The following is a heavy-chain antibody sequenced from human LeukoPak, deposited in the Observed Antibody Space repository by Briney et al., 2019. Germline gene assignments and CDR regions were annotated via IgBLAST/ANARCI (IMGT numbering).Heavy chain of an antibody. CDR3: ARLPLLDHSGYYSI. CDR1: GDSVSSGSYY. D-gene: IGHD3-22*01. Sequence: SDTLSLTCTVSGDSVSSGSYYWGWIRQPPGKGLEWIGNMMYSGNTYHNPSLKSRVFMSVDRSKNQFSLELNSVTAADTAVYYCARLPLLDHSGYYSIWGQGTLVTVSS. V-gene: IGHV4-39*01. CDR2: MMYSGNT. J-gene: IGHJ4*02.